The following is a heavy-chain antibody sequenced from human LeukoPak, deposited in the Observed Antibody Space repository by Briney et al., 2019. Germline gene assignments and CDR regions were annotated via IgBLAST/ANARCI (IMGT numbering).Heavy chain of an antibody. CDR1: GFSVTSNH. V-gene: IGHV3-66*04. D-gene: IGHD7-27*01. CDR3: ARHSPLWGY. CDR2: IYTGGTT. Sequence: GGSLRLSCAASGFSVTSNHMNWVRQAPGKGLEWVSIIYTGGTTHYADSLNDRFTISGDDSINTLYLQMNSLRAEDTAVYYCARHSPLWGYWGQGTLVTVSS. J-gene: IGHJ4*02.